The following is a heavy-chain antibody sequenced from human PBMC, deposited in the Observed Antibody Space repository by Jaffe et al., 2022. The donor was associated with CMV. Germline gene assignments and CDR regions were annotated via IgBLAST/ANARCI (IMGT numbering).Heavy chain of an antibody. CDR3: ARGMRVAVGIFGLDMYFDH. J-gene: IGHJ4*01. D-gene: IGHD3-3*01. CDR1: GESFGNHY. Sequence: QVQLQQWGAGLLKPSETLSLTCAVYGESFGNHYWSWIRQSPGKGLEWVGEIRHTGSTNYHPSFKSRVTISLDKSKNQISLKLTSVTAADTAVYYCARGMRVAVGIFGLDMYFDHWGQGNLVTVSS. V-gene: IGHV4-34*01. CDR2: IRHTGST.